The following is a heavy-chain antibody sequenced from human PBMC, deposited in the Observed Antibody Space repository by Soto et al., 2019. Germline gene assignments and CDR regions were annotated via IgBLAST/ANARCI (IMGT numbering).Heavy chain of an antibody. Sequence: EVQLVESGGGLVQPGGSLRLSCAASGFTVSAYWMHWVRQDPGKGLMWVSRISPDGSTTTYADPVRGRFTISRDTAENTLYLQMTSLSVEDTAVYYCAKDRVPYSDYGRYFDLWGRGTLVTVSS. D-gene: IGHD4-17*01. J-gene: IGHJ2*01. CDR3: AKDRVPYSDYGRYFDL. CDR1: GFTVSAYW. CDR2: ISPDGSTT. V-gene: IGHV3-74*01.